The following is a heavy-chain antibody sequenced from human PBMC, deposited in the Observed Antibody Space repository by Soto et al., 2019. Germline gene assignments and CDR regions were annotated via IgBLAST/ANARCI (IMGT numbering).Heavy chain of an antibody. D-gene: IGHD3-22*01. J-gene: IGHJ4*02. CDR1: GFVFRTYG. V-gene: IGHV3-30*18. Sequence: PGGSLRLSCEGSGFVFRTYGMQWVRQAPGKGLEWVALISYDGTEKHYGDSVKGRFTVSRDNSRSTLFLQMNGLRPEDTALYYCAKDEGGYYESIGYSDYWGQGTLVTVSS. CDR3: AKDEGGYYESIGYSDY. CDR2: ISYDGTEK.